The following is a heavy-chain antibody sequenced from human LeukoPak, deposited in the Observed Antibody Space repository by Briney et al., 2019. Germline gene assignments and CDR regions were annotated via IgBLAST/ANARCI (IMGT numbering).Heavy chain of an antibody. J-gene: IGHJ6*02. CDR3: ARETFSGSIVVVPAAPYGMDV. D-gene: IGHD2-2*01. CDR1: GFTFSSYS. CDR2: ISSSSSYI. Sequence: GGSLRLSCAASGFTFSSYSMNWVRQAPGKGLEWVSSISSSSSYIYYADSVKGRFTISRDNAKNSLYLQMNSLRAEDTAVYYCARETFSGSIVVVPAAPYGMDVWGQGTTVTVSS. V-gene: IGHV3-21*01.